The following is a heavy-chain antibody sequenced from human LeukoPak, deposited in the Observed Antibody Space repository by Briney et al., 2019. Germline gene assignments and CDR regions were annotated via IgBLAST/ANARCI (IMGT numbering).Heavy chain of an antibody. J-gene: IGHJ4*02. V-gene: IGHV1-2*02. CDR3: AIGGNYEILTGSPYPCY. CDR2: INPNNGAT. CDR1: GYMFTNYR. Sequence: ASVKVSCKASGYMFTNYRLNWVRQAPGEGLEWMGWINPNNGATNYAQNFQGRVTMTRDTSISTAYMEVSRLRSDDTAVYYCAIGGNYEILTGSPYPCYWGQGTLVTVSS. D-gene: IGHD3-9*01.